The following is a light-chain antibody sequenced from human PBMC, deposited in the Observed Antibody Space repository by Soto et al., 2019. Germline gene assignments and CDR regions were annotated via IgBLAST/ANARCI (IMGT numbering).Light chain of an antibody. CDR1: QSINSN. CDR3: QQYNNWPRT. V-gene: IGKV3-15*01. J-gene: IGKJ1*01. Sequence: EIVMTQSPATLSVSPGERATLSCRASQSINSNLAWYQQKPGQAPRLLIYGASTRATGIPARFSGSGSGTDFTLTISSLQSEDFVVYYCQQYNNWPRTFGQGTKVDIK. CDR2: GAS.